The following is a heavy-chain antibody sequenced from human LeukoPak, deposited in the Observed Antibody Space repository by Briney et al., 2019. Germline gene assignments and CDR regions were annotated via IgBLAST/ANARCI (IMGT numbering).Heavy chain of an antibody. CDR2: IYYSGST. CDR3: AGRIAARRGAVDY. D-gene: IGHD6-6*01. Sequence: SETLSLTCTVSGGPISSYYWSWIRQPPGKGLEWIGYIYYSGSTNYNPSLKSRVTISVDTSKNQFSLKLSSVTAADTAVYYCAGRIAARRGAVDYWGQGTLVTVSS. J-gene: IGHJ4*02. CDR1: GGPISSYY. V-gene: IGHV4-59*01.